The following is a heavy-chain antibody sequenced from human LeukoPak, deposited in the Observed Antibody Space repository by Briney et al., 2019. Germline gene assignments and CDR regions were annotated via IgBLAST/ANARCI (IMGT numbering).Heavy chain of an antibody. Sequence: ASVKVSCKASGYAFTSYGISWVRQAPGQGPEWMGWSNTNDGDTNYARKFQGRVTMTTDTSTSTAYMELRSLRFDDTAVYYCARWGDCSGISCFEYFQYWGQGTLVTVSS. CDR1: GYAFTSYG. V-gene: IGHV1-18*01. J-gene: IGHJ1*01. D-gene: IGHD2-2*01. CDR2: SNTNDGDT. CDR3: ARWGDCSGISCFEYFQY.